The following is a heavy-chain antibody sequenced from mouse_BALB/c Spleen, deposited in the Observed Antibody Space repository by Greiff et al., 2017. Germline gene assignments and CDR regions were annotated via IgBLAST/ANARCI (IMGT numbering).Heavy chain of an antibody. CDR2: INPSTGYT. CDR3: ARGENGNYVDY. V-gene: IGHV1-7*01. Sequence: VQLQESGADLAKPGASVKMSCKASGYTFTSYWMHWVKQRPGQGLEWIGYINPSTGYTEYNQKFKDKATLTADKSSSTAYMQLSSLTSEDSAVYYCARGENGNYVDYWGQGTTLTVSA. D-gene: IGHD2-1*01. J-gene: IGHJ2*01. CDR1: GYTFTSYW.